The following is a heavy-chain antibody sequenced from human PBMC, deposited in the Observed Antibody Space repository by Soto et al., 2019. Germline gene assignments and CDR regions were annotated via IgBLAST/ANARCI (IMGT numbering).Heavy chain of an antibody. V-gene: IGHV1-3*01. D-gene: IGHD5-18*01. Sequence: ASVKVSCKASGYTFTSYAMHWVRQAPGQRLEWMGWINAGNGNTKYSQKFQGRVTITRDTSASTAYMELSSLRSDDTAVYYCARAIGYSYGFGAFDIWGQGTMVTVSS. CDR2: INAGNGNT. CDR1: GYTFTSYA. J-gene: IGHJ3*02. CDR3: ARAIGYSYGFGAFDI.